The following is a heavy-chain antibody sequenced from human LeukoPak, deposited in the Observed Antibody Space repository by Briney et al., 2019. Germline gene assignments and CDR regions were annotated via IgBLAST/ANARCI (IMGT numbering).Heavy chain of an antibody. CDR3: ARDRPRGASGFFWVR. D-gene: IGHD3-16*01. Sequence: GGSLRLSCAASGFTFSSFAMTWVRQAPGKGLEWVSSMSSGGTYIYYPDSVRGRFTISRDNAKNSLYLLMNNLRPEDTGVYYCARDRPRGASGFFWVRWGRGPLVTVSS. CDR1: GFTFSSFA. CDR2: MSSGGTYI. J-gene: IGHJ4*02. V-gene: IGHV3-21*01.